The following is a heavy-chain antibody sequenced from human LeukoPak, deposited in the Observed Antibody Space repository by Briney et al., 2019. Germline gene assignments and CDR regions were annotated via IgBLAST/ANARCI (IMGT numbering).Heavy chain of an antibody. CDR3: ARNDILTGYSDY. CDR2: ISSSSSYI. V-gene: IGHV3-21*01. Sequence: GGSLRLSCAASGITFGNNWMHWVRQAPGKGLEWVSSISSSSSYIYYADSVKGRLTISRDNAKNSLYLQMNSLRAEDTAVYYCARNDILTGYSDYWGQGTLVTVSS. J-gene: IGHJ4*02. D-gene: IGHD3-9*01. CDR1: GITFGNNW.